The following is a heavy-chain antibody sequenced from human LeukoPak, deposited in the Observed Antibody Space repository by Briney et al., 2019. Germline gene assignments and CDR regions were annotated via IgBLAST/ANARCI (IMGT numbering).Heavy chain of an antibody. D-gene: IGHD7-27*01. Sequence: ESGPALVKPTQTLTLTCTFSGFSLNASGMCVSWIRQPSGKALEWLARIDWDDDTYYSTSLNTRLTISKDTSKNQVVLTMTNMDPVDTATYYCARMNRGNYFDYWGQGTLVTVSS. CDR1: GFSLNASGMC. CDR3: ARMNRGNYFDY. V-gene: IGHV2-70*11. CDR2: IDWDDDT. J-gene: IGHJ4*02.